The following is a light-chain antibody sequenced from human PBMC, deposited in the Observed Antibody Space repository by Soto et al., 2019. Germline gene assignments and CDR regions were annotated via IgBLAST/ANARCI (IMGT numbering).Light chain of an antibody. CDR1: SSNIGSGT. V-gene: IGLV1-44*01. J-gene: IGLJ1*01. CDR2: NNN. CDR3: ASWDDSLNGFYV. Sequence: VLTQPPSVSGTPGQRVTISCSGSSSNIGSGTVNWYQQVPGTAPKLLIYNNNQWPSGVPDRFSGSKSGTSGSLAISGLQSEDEADYYCASWDDSLNGFYVFGTGTKVTVL.